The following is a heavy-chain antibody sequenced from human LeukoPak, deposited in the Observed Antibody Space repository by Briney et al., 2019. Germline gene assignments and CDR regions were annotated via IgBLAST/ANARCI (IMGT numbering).Heavy chain of an antibody. CDR1: GGSISSYY. J-gene: IGHJ4*02. CDR2: IYYSGST. CDR3: ARERAGDYVDY. Sequence: SETLSLTCTVSGGSISSYYWSWIRQPPGKGLEWIGYIYYSGSTNYNPSLKSRVTISVDTSKNQFSLKLSPVTAADTAVYYCARERAGDYVDYWGQGTLVTVSS. D-gene: IGHD4-17*01. V-gene: IGHV4-59*01.